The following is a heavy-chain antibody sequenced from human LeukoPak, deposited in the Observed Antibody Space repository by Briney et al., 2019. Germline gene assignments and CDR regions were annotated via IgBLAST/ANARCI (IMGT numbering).Heavy chain of an antibody. J-gene: IGHJ4*02. D-gene: IGHD3-16*01. Sequence: GGSLRLSCAASGFTLSSYGMHWVRQAPGKGLEWVSSITSSGDSTYNADSVKGRFIISRDNSKNTLYPQMNGLRAEDTAVYYCVRGRVFVDYWGQGTLVTVSS. CDR1: GFTLSSYG. V-gene: IGHV3-23*01. CDR2: ITSSGDST. CDR3: VRGRVFVDY.